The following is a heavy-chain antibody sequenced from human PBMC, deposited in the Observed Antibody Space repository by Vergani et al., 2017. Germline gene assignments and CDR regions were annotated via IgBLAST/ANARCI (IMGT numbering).Heavy chain of an antibody. CDR3: ARGAEEAADLGWFDP. J-gene: IGHJ5*02. Sequence: QVQVVQSGAEVKKSGASVKVSCKTSGYTFSNYYMHWVRQAPGQGLEWMGIINPSGGHTNYAQKFQGRVTMTRDTSTSTVYMELSSLRSEDTAVYYCARGAEEAADLGWFDPWGQGTLVTVSS. D-gene: IGHD6-13*01. CDR2: INPSGGHT. CDR1: GYTFSNYY. V-gene: IGHV1-46*01.